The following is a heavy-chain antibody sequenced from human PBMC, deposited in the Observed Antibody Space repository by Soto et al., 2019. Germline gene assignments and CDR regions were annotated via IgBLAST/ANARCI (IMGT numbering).Heavy chain of an antibody. V-gene: IGHV1-69*02. D-gene: IGHD3-22*01. Sequence: SVKVSCKASGGPCSKYSISWVRQAPGQGLEWMGRIIPIFDITNYAQKFQGRVTIIADKSTSTVYMDLSSLRSEDTAVYYCARSLLGDYYDSDGLDNWGQGTLVTVSS. CDR2: IIPIFDIT. J-gene: IGHJ4*02. CDR3: ARSLLGDYYDSDGLDN. CDR1: GGPCSKYS.